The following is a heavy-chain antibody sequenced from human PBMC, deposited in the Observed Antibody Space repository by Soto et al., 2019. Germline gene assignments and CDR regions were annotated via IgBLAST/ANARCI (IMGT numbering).Heavy chain of an antibody. Sequence: SVKVSCKASGGTFSSYAISWVRQAPGQGLEWMGGIIPIFGTANYAQKFQGRVTITADESTSTAYMELSSLRSEDTAVYYCARAPIVVVPAAMRPYYFDYWGQGTLVTVSS. CDR3: ARAPIVVVPAAMRPYYFDY. V-gene: IGHV1-69*13. CDR2: IIPIFGTA. CDR1: GGTFSSYA. J-gene: IGHJ4*02. D-gene: IGHD2-2*01.